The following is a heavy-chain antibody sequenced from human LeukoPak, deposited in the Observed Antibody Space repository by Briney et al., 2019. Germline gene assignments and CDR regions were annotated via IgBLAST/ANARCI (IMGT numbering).Heavy chain of an antibody. Sequence: ASVKVSCKVSGHTLTELSMHWVRQAPGKGLEWMGGFDPEDGETIYAQKFQGRVTMTEDTSTDTAYMELSSLRSEDTAVYYCATAKVFCSGGSCRNYYFDYWGQGTLVTVSS. V-gene: IGHV1-24*01. CDR3: ATAKVFCSGGSCRNYYFDY. CDR2: FDPEDGET. CDR1: GHTLTELS. D-gene: IGHD2-15*01. J-gene: IGHJ4*02.